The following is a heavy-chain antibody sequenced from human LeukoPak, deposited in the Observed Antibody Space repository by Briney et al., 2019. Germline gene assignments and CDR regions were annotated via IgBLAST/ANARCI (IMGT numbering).Heavy chain of an antibody. Sequence: PRGSLRLSCAASGFTFSSYSMNWVREAPGKGLEGVSSISSSSSYIYYADSVKGRFTISRDNAKNSLYLQMNSLRAEDTAVYYCARDGGVGRIAVAGTFDYWGQGTLVTVSS. CDR3: ARDGGVGRIAVAGTFDY. D-gene: IGHD6-19*01. CDR1: GFTFSSYS. J-gene: IGHJ4*02. CDR2: ISSSSSYI. V-gene: IGHV3-21*01.